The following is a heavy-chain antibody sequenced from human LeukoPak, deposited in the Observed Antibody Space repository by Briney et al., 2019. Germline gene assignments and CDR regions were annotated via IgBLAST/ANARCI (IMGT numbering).Heavy chain of an antibody. CDR1: GGSFSGYY. CDR3: ARHRPAGDY. J-gene: IGHJ4*02. Sequence: SETLSLTCAVYGGSFSGYYWSWIRQPPGKGLEWIGEINHSGSTNYNPSLKSRVTISVDTSKNQFSLKLSSVTAADTAVYYRARHRPAGDYWGQGTLVTVSS. D-gene: IGHD6-25*01. CDR2: INHSGST. V-gene: IGHV4-34*01.